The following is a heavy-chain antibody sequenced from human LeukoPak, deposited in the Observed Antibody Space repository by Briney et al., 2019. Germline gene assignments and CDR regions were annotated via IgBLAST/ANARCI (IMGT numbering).Heavy chain of an antibody. CDR2: TTSSGSTI. Sequence: PGGSLRLSCAASGFTFSGYSMSWVRQAPGKGLEWVSYTTSSGSTIYYADSVRGRFTISRDNAKNSLYLQMNSLRAGDTAVYYCARVRIPVSGAGYDFDYWGQGSLVTVSS. J-gene: IGHJ4*02. CDR3: ARVRIPVSGAGYDFDY. V-gene: IGHV3-48*01. D-gene: IGHD6-19*01. CDR1: GFTFSGYS.